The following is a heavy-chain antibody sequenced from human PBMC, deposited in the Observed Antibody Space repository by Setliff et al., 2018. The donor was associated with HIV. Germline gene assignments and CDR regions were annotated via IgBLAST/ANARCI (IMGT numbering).Heavy chain of an antibody. J-gene: IGHJ4*01. Sequence: KPSETLSLTCTVSGGSISSSSYYWGWIRQPPGKGLEWIGNIYSGGTTYYNSSLRSRVTISVDTSKNQFSLRLNSVTAADTAVYYCARDGFGPSGRLLDHWGQGTLVTVSS. V-gene: IGHV4-39*07. D-gene: IGHD1-26*01. CDR1: GGSISSSSYY. CDR3: ARDGFGPSGRLLDH. CDR2: IYSGGTT.